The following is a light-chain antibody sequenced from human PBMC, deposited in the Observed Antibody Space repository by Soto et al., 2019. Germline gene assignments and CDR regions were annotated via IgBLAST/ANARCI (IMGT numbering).Light chain of an antibody. J-gene: IGKJ4*01. V-gene: IGKV3-11*01. CDR2: DAS. CDR1: QSVSSY. Sequence: EIVLTQSPATLSLSPGERDTLSCRASQSVSSYLAWYQQKPGQAPRLLIYDASNRATGIPARFSGSRSGTDYTLTISSLEPEDFASYYCQQRSKWPPAFGGGTKLEIK. CDR3: QQRSKWPPA.